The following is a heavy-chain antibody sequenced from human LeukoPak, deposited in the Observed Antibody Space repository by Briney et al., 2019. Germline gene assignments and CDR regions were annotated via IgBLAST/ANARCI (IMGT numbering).Heavy chain of an antibody. D-gene: IGHD6-6*01. J-gene: IGHJ4*02. CDR1: GFTFSSFA. CDR2: ISGSGGDT. V-gene: IGHV3-23*01. Sequence: GGSLRLSCAASGFTFSSFAMSWVRQAPGKGLEWVSGISGSGGDTYYADSVKGRFTISRDISKNTLFLQMNSLRADDTAVYYCAKAKYSSSSDLLDYWGQGTLVTVSS. CDR3: AKAKYSSSSDLLDY.